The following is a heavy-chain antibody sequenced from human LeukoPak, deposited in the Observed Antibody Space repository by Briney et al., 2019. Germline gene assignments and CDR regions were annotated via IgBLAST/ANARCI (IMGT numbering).Heavy chain of an antibody. J-gene: IGHJ4*02. CDR2: IYDSGST. CDR1: GGSIRSSYYY. CDR3: ARGRDLVVPAAMSGFDY. Sequence: SETLSLTCTVSGGSIRSSYYYWGWIRQPPGTGLEWIGSIYDSGSTYYNPSLKSRVTISVDTSKNQSSLKLNSVTAADTAVYYCARGRDLVVPAAMSGFDYWGQGTLVTVSS. V-gene: IGHV4-39*01. D-gene: IGHD2-2*01.